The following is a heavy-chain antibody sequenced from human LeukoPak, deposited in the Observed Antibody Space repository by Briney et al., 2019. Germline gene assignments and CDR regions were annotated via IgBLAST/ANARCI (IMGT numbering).Heavy chain of an antibody. CDR1: GFTFSQYW. J-gene: IGHJ4*02. V-gene: IGHV3-7*01. CDR3: TRGMTAMIRGDYFDY. D-gene: IGHD5-18*01. Sequence: GGSLRLSCAASGFTFSQYWMTWVRQAPGKGLEWVANIKPDGTERYYVDSLKGRFTISRDNDKNSLYLQMNSLSADDTAVYYCTRGMTAMIRGDYFDYWGQGTSVTVSS. CDR2: IKPDGTER.